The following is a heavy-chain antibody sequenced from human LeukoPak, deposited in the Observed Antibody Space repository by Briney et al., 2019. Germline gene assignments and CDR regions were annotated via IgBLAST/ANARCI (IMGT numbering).Heavy chain of an antibody. J-gene: IGHJ4*02. D-gene: IGHD1-26*01. V-gene: IGHV1-2*02. CDR3: AGEGLVGATNSLYFDY. Sequence: VASVKVSCKASGYTFTGYYMHWVRQAPGQGLEWMGWINPNSGGTNYAQKFQGRVTMTRDTSISTAYMELSRLRSDDTAVYYCAGEGLVGATNSLYFDYWGQGTLVTVSS. CDR2: INPNSGGT. CDR1: GYTFTGYY.